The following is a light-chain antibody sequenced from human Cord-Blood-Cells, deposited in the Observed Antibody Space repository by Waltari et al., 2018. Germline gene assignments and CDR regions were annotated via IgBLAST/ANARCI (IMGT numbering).Light chain of an antibody. CDR1: SSDVGSYNL. J-gene: IGLJ3*02. CDR3: CSYAGSSTWV. Sequence: QSALTHPASVPGSPGQSITISCTGTSSDVGSYNLVSWDQQHPGKAPKLMIYEVSKRPSGVSNRFSGSQAGNTASLTIPGLQAEDEADYYCCSYAGSSTWVFGGGTKLTVL. V-gene: IGLV2-23*02. CDR2: EVS.